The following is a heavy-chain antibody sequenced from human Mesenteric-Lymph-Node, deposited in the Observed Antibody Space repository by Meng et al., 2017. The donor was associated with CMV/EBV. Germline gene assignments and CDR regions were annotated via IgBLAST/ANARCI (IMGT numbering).Heavy chain of an antibody. V-gene: IGHV3-30*02. J-gene: IGHJ5*02. CDR2: IRYDGSNK. D-gene: IGHD1-7*01. CDR3: AKDRVVTGTTGP. Sequence: GGPLRLSCAASGFTFSSYGMHWVRQAPGKGLEWVAFIRYDGSNKYYADSVKGRFTISRDNSKNTLYLQMNSLRAEDTAVYYCAKDRVVTGTTGPWGQGTLVTVSS. CDR1: GFTFSSYG.